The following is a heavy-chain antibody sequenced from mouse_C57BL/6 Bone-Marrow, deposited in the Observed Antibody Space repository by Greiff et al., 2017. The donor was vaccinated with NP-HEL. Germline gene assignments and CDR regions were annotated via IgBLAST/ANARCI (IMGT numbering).Heavy chain of an antibody. J-gene: IGHJ4*01. CDR3: ARHGMDY. Sequence: EVQLQESGGGLVQPGGSLKLSCAASGFTFSDYGMAWVRQAPRKGPEWVAFISNLAYSIYYADTVTGRFTISRENAKNTLYLEMSSLRSEDTAMYYCARHGMDYWGQGTSVTVSS. CDR1: GFTFSDYG. CDR2: ISNLAYSI. V-gene: IGHV5-15*01.